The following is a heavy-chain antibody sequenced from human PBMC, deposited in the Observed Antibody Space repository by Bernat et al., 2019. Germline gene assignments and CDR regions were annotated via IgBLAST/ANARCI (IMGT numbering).Heavy chain of an antibody. V-gene: IGHV4-34*01. D-gene: IGHD5-12*01. Sequence: QVQLQQWGAGLLKPSETLSLTCAVYGGSFSGYYWSWIRQPPGKGLEWIGEINHSGSTNYNPSLKSRVTISVDTSKNQFSLKLSSVTAADTAVYYCARGGGPDRLATIRLYYFDYWGQGTLVTVSS. CDR2: INHSGST. CDR1: GGSFSGYY. J-gene: IGHJ4*02. CDR3: ARGGGPDRLATIRLYYFDY.